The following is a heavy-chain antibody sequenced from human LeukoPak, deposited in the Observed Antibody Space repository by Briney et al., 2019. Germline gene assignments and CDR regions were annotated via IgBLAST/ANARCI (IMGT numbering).Heavy chain of an antibody. D-gene: IGHD5-18*01. CDR1: GGSISSYY. CDR2: IYYSGST. Sequence: SETLSLTRTVSGGSISSYYWSWIRQPPGKGLEWIGYIYYSGSTNYNPSLKSRVTISVDTSKNQFSLKLSSVTAADTAVYYCARGWGYSYGLDYWGQGTLVTVSS. CDR3: ARGWGYSYGLDY. V-gene: IGHV4-59*01. J-gene: IGHJ4*02.